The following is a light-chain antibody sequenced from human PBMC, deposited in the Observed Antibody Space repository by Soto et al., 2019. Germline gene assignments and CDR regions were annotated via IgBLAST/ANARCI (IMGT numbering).Light chain of an antibody. CDR2: GAS. CDR1: QSIRHY. Sequence: DIQMTQSPPTLSASVGDRVTITCRASQSIRHYLAWYQQMPGKAPKLLIYGASTLQSGVPSRFSGSGSWTEFTLTISSLQPDDFGTYFCQHHNSYSQTFGQGTKVDI. V-gene: IGKV1-5*01. CDR3: QHHNSYSQT. J-gene: IGKJ1*01.